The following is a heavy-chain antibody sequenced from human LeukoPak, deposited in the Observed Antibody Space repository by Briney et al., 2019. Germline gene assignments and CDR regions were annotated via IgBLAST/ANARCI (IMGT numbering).Heavy chain of an antibody. CDR1: GFTFSYYY. Sequence: GGSLRLSCAASGFTFSYYYMSWVRQAPGKGLEWVSAISGSGGSTYYADSVKGRFTISRDNSKNTLYLQMNSLRAEDTAVYYCAKPKTYYYDSSGYYYFDYWGQGTLVTVSS. D-gene: IGHD3-22*01. CDR3: AKPKTYYYDSSGYYYFDY. CDR2: ISGSGGST. V-gene: IGHV3-23*01. J-gene: IGHJ4*02.